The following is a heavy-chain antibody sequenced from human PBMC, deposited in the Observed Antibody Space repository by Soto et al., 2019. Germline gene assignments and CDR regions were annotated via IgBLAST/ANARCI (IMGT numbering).Heavy chain of an antibody. D-gene: IGHD2-2*01. CDR3: ARDPSEGRVGNWFES. V-gene: IGHV3-21*01. CDR2: ISSSTSYV. Sequence: EVQLVESGGGLVKPGGSLRLSCAASGFTFSRYGMNWVRQSPGKGLEWVSSISSSTSYVYYADSVKGRFSVSRDKAKKILYLEMYALRTEDTAVYYCARDPSEGRVGNWFESWGQGTLVTVSS. CDR1: GFTFSRYG. J-gene: IGHJ5*01.